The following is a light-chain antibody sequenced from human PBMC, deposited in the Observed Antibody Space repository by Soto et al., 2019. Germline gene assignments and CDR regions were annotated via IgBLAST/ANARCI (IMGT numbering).Light chain of an antibody. CDR2: AAS. Sequence: DIEMTQSPSSLSASVGARATLSCRASQTIIRYLKWYQQQPGKAARILIYAASSLQSGVLSRCSSRRSWRAYTLTVSSLQPADFATDDCRQSYKNRRTFGPGTKVDIK. CDR3: RQSYKNRRT. J-gene: IGKJ1*01. V-gene: IGKV1-39*01. CDR1: QTIIRY.